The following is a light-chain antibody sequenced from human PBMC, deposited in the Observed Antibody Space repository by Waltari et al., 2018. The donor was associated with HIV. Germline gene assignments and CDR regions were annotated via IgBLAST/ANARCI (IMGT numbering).Light chain of an antibody. CDR3: QHYDSYSCT. CDR2: KAS. CDR1: QNVNKW. Sequence: DIQLTQSPSTLSASVGDRVTITCRASQNVNKWLAWYQQKPGKAPTLLIYKASSLKSGVPSRFGGSVSGTEFTLTISSLQPDDCATYYCQHYDSYSCTFGQGTKVEIK. J-gene: IGKJ2*02. V-gene: IGKV1-5*03.